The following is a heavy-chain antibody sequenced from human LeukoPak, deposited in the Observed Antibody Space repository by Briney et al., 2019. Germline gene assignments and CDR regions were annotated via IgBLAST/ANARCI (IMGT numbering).Heavy chain of an antibody. CDR1: GGTLSSYA. D-gene: IGHD3-22*01. CDR3: ARDRYYDSSGYHYELGRYFCL. V-gene: IGHV1-69*13. Sequence: SVKVSCTASGGTLSSYAINWVRQAPGQGLEWMGGIIPIFGTANYAQKFQGRVTITADESTSTAYMELSSLRSEDTAVYYCARDRYYDSSGYHYELGRYFCLWGPSTLVTVSS. J-gene: IGHJ2*01. CDR2: IIPIFGTA.